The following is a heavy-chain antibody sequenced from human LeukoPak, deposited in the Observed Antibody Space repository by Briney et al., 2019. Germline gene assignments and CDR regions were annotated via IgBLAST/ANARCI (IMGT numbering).Heavy chain of an antibody. V-gene: IGHV3-30*03. D-gene: IGHD1-26*01. Sequence: TGRSLRLSCAASGFTFSSYGMHWVRQAPGKGLEWVAVVSYDGSDKYYADSVKGRFTISRDNSKNTVYLQMNSLRAEDTTVYYCAIGERAYIYAPDLLDYWGQGTLVTVSS. CDR2: VSYDGSDK. CDR1: GFTFSSYG. CDR3: AIGERAYIYAPDLLDY. J-gene: IGHJ4*02.